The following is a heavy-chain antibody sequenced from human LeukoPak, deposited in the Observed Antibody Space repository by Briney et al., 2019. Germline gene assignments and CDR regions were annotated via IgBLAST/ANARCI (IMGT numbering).Heavy chain of an antibody. CDR2: IYHSGST. D-gene: IGHD6-6*01. CDR1: GGSISSSNW. CDR3: ARRSGSVTARNYYYYMDV. Sequence: SGTLSLTCAVSGGSISSSNWWSWVRPPPGKGLEWIGEIYHSGSTNYNPSLKSRVTISVDKSKNQFSLKLSSVTAADTAVYYCARRSGSVTARNYYYYMDVWGEGTTVTVSS. V-gene: IGHV4-4*02. J-gene: IGHJ6*03.